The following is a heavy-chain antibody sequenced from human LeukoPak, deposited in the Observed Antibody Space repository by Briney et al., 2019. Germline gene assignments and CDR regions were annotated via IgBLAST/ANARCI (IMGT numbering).Heavy chain of an antibody. CDR2: VYYSGST. D-gene: IGHD2-15*01. J-gene: IGHJ4*02. CDR1: GGSVSGYY. CDR3: ARIHRYCSGGACYVLDN. V-gene: IGHV4-59*02. Sequence: PSETLTLTCVVSGGSVSGYYWGWIRQPPGRGLEWIGYVYYSGSTNYNPSFKSRITISVDTSRNQFSLQLSSVTAADTAVYYCARIHRYCSGGACYVLDNWGQGTLVAVSS.